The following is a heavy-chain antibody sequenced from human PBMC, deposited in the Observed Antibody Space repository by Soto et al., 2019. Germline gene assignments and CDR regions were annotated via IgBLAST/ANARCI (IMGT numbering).Heavy chain of an antibody. CDR1: GFTFSNAW. CDR3: TTDLVHYDSSGYYPPYDAFDI. D-gene: IGHD3-22*01. Sequence: GGSLRLSCEASGFTFSNAWMNWVRQAPGKGLEWVGGIESTSDGGTADYAAPVKGRFTISRDDSKNTLYLQMNSLKTEDTAVYYCTTDLVHYDSSGYYPPYDAFDIWGQGTMVTVSS. CDR2: IESTSDGGTA. V-gene: IGHV3-15*04. J-gene: IGHJ3*02.